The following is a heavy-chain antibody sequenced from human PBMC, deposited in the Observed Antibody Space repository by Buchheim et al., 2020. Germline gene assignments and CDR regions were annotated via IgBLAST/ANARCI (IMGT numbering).Heavy chain of an antibody. J-gene: IGHJ1*01. CDR2: ISSSGSTI. CDR1: GFNFGDYA. V-gene: IGHV3-48*03. D-gene: IGHD2-21*02. Sequence: EVHLVESGGGLVQPGQYLRLSCSTSGFNFGDYAMAWVRQAPGKGLEWVSYISSSGSTIYYADSVKGRFTISRDNAKNSLYLQMNSLRAEDTAVYYCARDFGGGGDGYPEYFQHWGQGTL. CDR3: ARDFGGGGDGYPEYFQH.